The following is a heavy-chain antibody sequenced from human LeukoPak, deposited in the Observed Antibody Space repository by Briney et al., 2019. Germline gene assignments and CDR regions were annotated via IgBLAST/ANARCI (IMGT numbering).Heavy chain of an antibody. V-gene: IGHV3-64*01. CDR1: GFTFSSYA. CDR3: ARGRVKTTVTPPFDY. D-gene: IGHD4-11*01. Sequence: GGSLRLSCAASGFTFSSYAMHWVRQAPGKGLEYVSAISSNGGSTYYANSVKGRFTISRDNSKNTLYLQMGSLRAEDMAVHYCARGRVKTTVTPPFDYWGQGTLVTVSS. J-gene: IGHJ4*02. CDR2: ISSNGGST.